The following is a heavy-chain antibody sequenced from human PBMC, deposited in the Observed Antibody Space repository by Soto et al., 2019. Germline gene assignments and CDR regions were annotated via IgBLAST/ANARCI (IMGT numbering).Heavy chain of an antibody. V-gene: IGHV1-2*02. CDR2: VNPSSGGT. J-gene: IGHJ5*02. CDR1: GYTFTNYY. D-gene: IGHD1-1*01. Sequence: ASVKVSCKPSGYTFTNYYMHWVRQAPGQGLESMGWVNPSSGGTMFAQKFQGRVTMTRDTSISTVYMELTSLSSDDTAVYYCARGSNWNSNCFDPWGQGTLVTVSS. CDR3: ARGSNWNSNCFDP.